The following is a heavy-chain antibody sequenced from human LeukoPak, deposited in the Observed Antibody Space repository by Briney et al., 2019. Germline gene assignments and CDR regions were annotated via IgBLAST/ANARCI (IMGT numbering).Heavy chain of an antibody. V-gene: IGHV1-18*01. CDR3: ARDSSGYSNDAFDI. CDR2: ISAYNGNT. Sequence: ASVKVSCKXSGYTFTSNGISWVRQAPGQGLEWMGWISAYNGNTNYAQKLQGRVTMTTDTSTSTAYMELRSLRSDDTAVYYCARDSSGYSNDAFDIWGQGTMVTVSS. D-gene: IGHD3-22*01. J-gene: IGHJ3*02. CDR1: GYTFTSNG.